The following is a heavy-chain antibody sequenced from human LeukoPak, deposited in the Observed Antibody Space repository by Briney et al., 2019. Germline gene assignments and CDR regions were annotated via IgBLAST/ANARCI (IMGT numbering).Heavy chain of an antibody. V-gene: IGHV3-21*01. CDR3: ARGGALMGFDY. CDR1: GFTFSSYS. CDR2: ISSSSSYI. D-gene: IGHD1-26*01. Sequence: GGSLRLSCAASGFTFSSYSMNWVRQAPGKGLEWVSSISSSSSYIYYADSVKGRFTISRDNAKSSLYLQMNSLRAEDTAVYYCARGGALMGFDYWGQGTLVTVSS. J-gene: IGHJ4*02.